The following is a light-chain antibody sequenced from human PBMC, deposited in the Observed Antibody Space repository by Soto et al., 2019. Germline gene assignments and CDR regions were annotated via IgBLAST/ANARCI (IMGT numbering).Light chain of an antibody. V-gene: IGLV2-14*01. CDR1: SSDAGGYNY. Sequence: QSALTQPASVSGSPGQSITISCTGTSSDAGGYNYVSWYQQHPGKAPKLMIYDVSNRPSGVSNRFSGSKSGNTASLTISGLQAEDEADYYCSSYTSSGGVFGGGTKLTVL. J-gene: IGLJ2*01. CDR3: SSYTSSGGV. CDR2: DVS.